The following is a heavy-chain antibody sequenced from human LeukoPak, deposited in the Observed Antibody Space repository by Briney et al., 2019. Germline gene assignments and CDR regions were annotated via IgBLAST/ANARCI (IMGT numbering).Heavy chain of an antibody. J-gene: IGHJ6*02. Sequence: GGTLRLSCAASGFTFTSYAMSWVRQAPGKGLEWVSAISGSGGGTYYADSVKGRFTISRDNSKNTLYLQMNSLRAEDTALYYCTRVQAGRSGLMDVWGRGTTVTVSS. V-gene: IGHV3-23*01. CDR1: GFTFTSYA. CDR3: TRVQAGRSGLMDV. CDR2: ISGSGGGT. D-gene: IGHD2-8*02.